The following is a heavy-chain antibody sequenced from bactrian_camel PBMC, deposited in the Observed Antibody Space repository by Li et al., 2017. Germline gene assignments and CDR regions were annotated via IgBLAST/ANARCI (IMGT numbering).Heavy chain of an antibody. J-gene: IGHJ4*01. V-gene: IGHV3S55*01. D-gene: IGHD1*01. CDR2: IGFSGQT. Sequence: HVQLVESGGGSVQAGGSLRLSCTVSAYTGSRQCIAWFRQAPGKEREGVAAIGFSGQTYYADSVKGRFTISHDNARNTLYLQMNSLKPEDTAMYFCAADCHGLPRFSGGLGVYEYNYWGQGTQVTVS. CDR3: AADCHGLPRFSGGLGVYEYNY. CDR1: AYTGSRQC.